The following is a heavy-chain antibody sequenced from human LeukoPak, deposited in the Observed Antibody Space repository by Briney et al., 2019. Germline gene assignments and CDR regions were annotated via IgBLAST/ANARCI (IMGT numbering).Heavy chain of an antibody. Sequence: SETLSLTCTVSGGSISSSSYYWGWIRQPPGKGLEWIGSIYYSGSTYYNPSLKSRVTISVDTSKNQFSLKLSSVTAADTAVYYCARLRYSGSFAVRAWGQGTLVTVSS. D-gene: IGHD1-26*01. V-gene: IGHV4-39*01. CDR3: ARLRYSGSFAVRA. J-gene: IGHJ4*02. CDR1: GGSISSSSYY. CDR2: IYYSGST.